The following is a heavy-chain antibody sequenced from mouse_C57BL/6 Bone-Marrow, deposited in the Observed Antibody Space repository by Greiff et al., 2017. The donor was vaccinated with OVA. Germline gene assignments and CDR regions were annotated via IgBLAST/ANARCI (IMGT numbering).Heavy chain of an antibody. CDR1: GYTFTSSW. J-gene: IGHJ1*03. Sequence: VQLQQPGAELVKPGASVKMSCKASGYTFTSSWITWVKQRPGQGLEWIGDIYPGSGSTNYNEKFKSKATLTVDTSSSTAYMQLSSLTSEDSAVYYCARFTTVVATGYFDVWGTGTTVTVSS. V-gene: IGHV1-55*01. CDR2: IYPGSGST. CDR3: ARFTTVVATGYFDV. D-gene: IGHD1-1*01.